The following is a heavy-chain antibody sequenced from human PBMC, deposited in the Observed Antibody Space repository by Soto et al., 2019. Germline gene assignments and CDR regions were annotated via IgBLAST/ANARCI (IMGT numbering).Heavy chain of an antibody. J-gene: IGHJ4*02. D-gene: IGHD2-15*01. CDR2: IYYSGST. CDR1: GGSISSYY. V-gene: IGHV4-59*08. Sequence: PSETLSLTCTVSGGSISSYYWSWIRQPPGKGLEWIGYIYYSGSTNYNPSLKSRVTISVDTSKNQFSLKLSSVTAADTAVYYCARHTKAGVVVAAISLWGQGTLVTVSS. CDR3: ARHTKAGVVVAAISL.